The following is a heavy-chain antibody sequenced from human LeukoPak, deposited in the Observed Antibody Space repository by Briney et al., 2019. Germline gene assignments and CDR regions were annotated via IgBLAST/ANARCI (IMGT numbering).Heavy chain of an antibody. V-gene: IGHV4-39*07. Sequence: SETLSLTCTVSGGSINSTNYYWGWIRQPPGKGLEWIGNIYYSGRTYYNPSLKNRFTISVDTSKNQFSLKLSSVTAADTAVYYCARGRYCSGGYCYWYFDLWGRGTLVTVSS. D-gene: IGHD2-15*01. CDR2: IYYSGRT. CDR1: GGSINSTNYY. CDR3: ARGRYCSGGYCYWYFDL. J-gene: IGHJ2*01.